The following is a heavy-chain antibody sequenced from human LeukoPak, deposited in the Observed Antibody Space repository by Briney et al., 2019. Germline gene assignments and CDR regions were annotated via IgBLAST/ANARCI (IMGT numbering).Heavy chain of an antibody. CDR3: ARQGGYRGYMDV. CDR1: AGSISTYY. D-gene: IGHD5-18*01. CDR2: IYASGST. J-gene: IGHJ6*03. V-gene: IGHV4-4*09. Sequence: PSESLSLTCTVSAGSISTYYWSWIRQSPGKGLAWIGYIYASGSTNYNPSLKSRVIISVDMSKNQFSLKLISVTAADTAVYYCARQGGYRGYMDVWGKGTTVTVSS.